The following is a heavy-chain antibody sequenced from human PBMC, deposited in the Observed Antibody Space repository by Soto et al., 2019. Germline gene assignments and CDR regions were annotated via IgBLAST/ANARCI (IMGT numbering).Heavy chain of an antibody. CDR1: GGSISSSSYY. CDR3: ARQFSTPPVIIPADMDV. CDR2: IYYSGST. Sequence: SETLSLTCTVSGGSISSSSYYWGWIRQPPGKGLEWIGSIYYSGSTYFNPSLKSRVTISVDTSKNQFSLKLSSVTAADTAVYYCARQFSTPPVIIPADMDVWGKGTTVTVSS. J-gene: IGHJ6*03. V-gene: IGHV4-39*01. D-gene: IGHD6-13*01.